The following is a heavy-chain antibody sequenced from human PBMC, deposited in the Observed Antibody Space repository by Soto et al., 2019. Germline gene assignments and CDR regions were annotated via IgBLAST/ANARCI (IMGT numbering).Heavy chain of an antibody. J-gene: IGHJ4*02. CDR3: ARLAGALRTTGTSYYFDY. CDR1: GYSFTSYW. V-gene: IGHV5-51*01. D-gene: IGHD1-1*01. Sequence: PGESLKISCKGSGYSFTSYWIDWVRQMPGKGLEWMGIIYPGDSDTRYSPSFQGQVTISADKSISTAYLQWSSLKASDTAMYYCARLAGALRTTGTSYYFDYWGQGTLVTVPQ. CDR2: IYPGDSDT.